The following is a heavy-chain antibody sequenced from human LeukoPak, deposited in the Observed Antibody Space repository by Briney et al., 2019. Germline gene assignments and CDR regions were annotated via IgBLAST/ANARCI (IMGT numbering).Heavy chain of an antibody. J-gene: IGHJ4*02. CDR2: IYTSGST. CDR3: ARGSYYGDYSSY. V-gene: IGHV4-4*07. Sequence: PETLSLTCTVSGGSISSYYWSWIRQPAGKGLEWIGRIYTSGSTNYNPSLKSRVTMSVDTSKNQFSLKLSSVTAADTAVYYCARGSYYGDYSSYWGQGTLVTVSS. D-gene: IGHD4-17*01. CDR1: GGSISSYY.